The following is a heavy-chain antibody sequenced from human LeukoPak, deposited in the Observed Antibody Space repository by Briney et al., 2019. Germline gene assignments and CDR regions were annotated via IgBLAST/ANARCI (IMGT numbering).Heavy chain of an antibody. V-gene: IGHV4-38-2*02. CDR2: IYYSGST. D-gene: IGHD2-8*01. CDR1: GYSISSGYY. J-gene: IGHJ4*02. Sequence: SETLSLTCTVSGYSISSGYYWGWIRQPPGKGLEWIGYIYYSGSTNYNPSLKSRVTISVDTSKNQFSLKLSSVTAADTAIYYCASTNRLTFDYWGQGTLVTVSS. CDR3: ASTNRLTFDY.